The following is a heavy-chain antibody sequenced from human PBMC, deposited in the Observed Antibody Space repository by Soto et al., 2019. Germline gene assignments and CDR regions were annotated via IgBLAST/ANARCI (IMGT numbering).Heavy chain of an antibody. Sequence: GGSLRLSCAASGFTFSNAWMNWVRQAPGKGLEWVGRIKSKTDGGTTDYAAPVKGRFTITRDDSKNTLYLHMNSLKTEDPAVYYCTTGGYSYGGLYYYYGMDVWGQGTTVTVSS. J-gene: IGHJ6*02. V-gene: IGHV3-15*07. CDR3: TTGGYSYGGLYYYYGMDV. CDR2: IKSKTDGGTT. D-gene: IGHD5-18*01. CDR1: GFTFSNAW.